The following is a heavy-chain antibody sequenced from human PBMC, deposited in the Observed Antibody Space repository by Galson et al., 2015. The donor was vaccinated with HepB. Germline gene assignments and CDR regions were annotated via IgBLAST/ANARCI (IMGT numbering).Heavy chain of an antibody. J-gene: IGHJ4*02. CDR1: GFTFSSSS. CDR3: ARGPSLHHYGSGSWYYFDY. D-gene: IGHD3-10*01. CDR2: ITASSSFI. V-gene: IGHV3-21*01. Sequence: SLRLSCAVSGFTFSSSSMNWVRQAPGRGLEWVSSITASSSFIHYADSVKGRFPISRDNSKHSLFLQMNSLRAQDTAVYYCARGPSLHHYGSGSWYYFDYWGQGTLVTVSS.